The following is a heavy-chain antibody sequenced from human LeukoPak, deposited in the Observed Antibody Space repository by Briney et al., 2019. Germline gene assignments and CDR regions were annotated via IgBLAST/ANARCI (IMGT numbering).Heavy chain of an antibody. Sequence: GGSLRLSCAASGFTVSSNYMSWVRQAPGKGLEWVSLVYSGGSTYYADSVKGRFTISRDSSKNMLYLQMNSLRAEDTAVYYCARDGETYYYDSSGYLTFDYWGPGTLVTVSS. J-gene: IGHJ4*02. CDR2: VYSGGST. V-gene: IGHV3-66*01. D-gene: IGHD3-22*01. CDR3: ARDGETYYYDSSGYLTFDY. CDR1: GFTVSSNY.